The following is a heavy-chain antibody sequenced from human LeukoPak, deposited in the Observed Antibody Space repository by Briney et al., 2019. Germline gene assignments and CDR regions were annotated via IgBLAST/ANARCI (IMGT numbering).Heavy chain of an antibody. V-gene: IGHV3-48*01. CDR3: ARDLSSYAFGFDI. J-gene: IGHJ3*02. CDR1: GFTFSTYS. D-gene: IGHD2-2*01. CDR2: ITGTSSTK. Sequence: GGSLRLSCAASGFTFSTYSLAWVRQVPGKGLEWISFITGTSSTKYFADSVKGRFTIPRDNARNSLYLQMDSLRAEDTAVYYCARDLSSYAFGFDIWGQGTMVTVSS.